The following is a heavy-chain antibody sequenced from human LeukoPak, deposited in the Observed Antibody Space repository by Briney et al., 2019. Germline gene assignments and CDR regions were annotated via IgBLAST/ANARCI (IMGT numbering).Heavy chain of an antibody. CDR2: INPSGGST. D-gene: IGHD6-19*01. Sequence: ASVKVSCKASGYTFTSYYMHWVRQAPGQGLEWMGIINPSGGSTSYAQKFQGRVTMTRDTSTSTVYMDLSCLRSEDTAVYYCARDRDKYSSGWYTFIYYWGQGTLVTVSS. J-gene: IGHJ4*02. V-gene: IGHV1-46*01. CDR3: ARDRDKYSSGWYTFIYY. CDR1: GYTFTSYY.